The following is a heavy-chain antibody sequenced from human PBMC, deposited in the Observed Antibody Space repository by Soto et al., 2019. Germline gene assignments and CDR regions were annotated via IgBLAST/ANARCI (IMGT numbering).Heavy chain of an antibody. J-gene: IGHJ5*02. V-gene: IGHV3-9*01. CDR1: GFTFDDYA. CDR3: AKDPLSSGTNWFDP. D-gene: IGHD6-19*01. Sequence: PGGSLRLSCAASGFTFDDYAMHWVRQAPGKGLEWVSGISWNSGSIGYADSVKGRFTISRDNAKNSLYLQMNSLRAEDTALYYSAKDPLSSGTNWFDPWGQGTLVTVSS. CDR2: ISWNSGSI.